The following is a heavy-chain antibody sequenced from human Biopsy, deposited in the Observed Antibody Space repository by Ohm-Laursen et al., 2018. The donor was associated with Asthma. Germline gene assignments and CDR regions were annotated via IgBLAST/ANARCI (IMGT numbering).Heavy chain of an antibody. V-gene: IGHV3-30*18. D-gene: IGHD1-26*01. CDR2: ISFDGTNR. J-gene: IGHJ4*02. CDR1: GFRFSNYG. CDR3: AKEVFPGWELRRGPDS. Sequence: SSLRLSCAASGFRFSNYGMHWVRQAPGKGLDWVAVISFDGTNRNYTDSVKGRFTISRDNSRNTLHLEMNSLRAEDTAVYFCAKEVFPGWELRRGPDSWGQGTLVTVSS.